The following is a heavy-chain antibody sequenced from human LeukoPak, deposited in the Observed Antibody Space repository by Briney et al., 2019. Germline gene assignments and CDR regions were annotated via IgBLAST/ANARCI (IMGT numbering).Heavy chain of an antibody. D-gene: IGHD1-26*01. V-gene: IGHV1-2*02. CDR1: GYTFTGYY. CDR3: ARVSGKWELLFFDY. J-gene: IGHJ4*02. CDR2: INPNSGGT. Sequence: ASVKVSCKASGYTFTGYYMHWVRQAPGQGLEWMGWINPNSGGTNYAQKFQGRVTMTRDTSISTAYMELSRLRSDDTAVYYCARVSGKWELLFFDYWGQGTLVTVSS.